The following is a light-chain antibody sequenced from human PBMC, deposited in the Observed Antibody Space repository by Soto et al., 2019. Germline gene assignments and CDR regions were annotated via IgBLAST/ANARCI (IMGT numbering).Light chain of an antibody. CDR3: QQYENLPT. J-gene: IGKJ5*01. CDR1: LNINNY. CDR2: DAS. Sequence: SLSASGGDTGTINRQSSLNINNYLNWYQQKPGRDPKHLIYDASNLEAGVPSRFRGSGSGTDFTLTISRLQPEDIATYYCQQYENLPTFGQGTRLEIK. V-gene: IGKV1-33*01.